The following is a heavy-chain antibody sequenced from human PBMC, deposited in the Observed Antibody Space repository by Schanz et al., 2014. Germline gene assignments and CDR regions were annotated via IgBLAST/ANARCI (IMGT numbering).Heavy chain of an antibody. Sequence: EVQVVESGGDLVQPGGSLRLSCAASGFTFSNYGMSWVRQAPGKGLEWVSTISASGSATYYADSVKGRFTISRDNAENSLFLQMNSLSAEDTAVYYCAKVAPAATYLDSWGLGTLVTVSS. D-gene: IGHD2-2*01. V-gene: IGHV3-23*04. J-gene: IGHJ4*02. CDR3: AKVAPAATYLDS. CDR2: ISASGSAT. CDR1: GFTFSNYG.